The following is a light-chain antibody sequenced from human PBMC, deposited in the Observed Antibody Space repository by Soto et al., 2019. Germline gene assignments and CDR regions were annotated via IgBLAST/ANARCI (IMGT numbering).Light chain of an antibody. Sequence: EIVLTQSPGTLSLSPGERATLSCRASLSLSSSYLAWYQQKPGQAPRLLICGGSSRDTGIPDRFSGSGSGTDFTLTIIRLEPEDFAVYYCQKIRNWPQTFGQGTKVDI. V-gene: IGKV3D-20*02. J-gene: IGKJ1*01. CDR1: LSLSSSY. CDR2: GGS. CDR3: QKIRNWPQT.